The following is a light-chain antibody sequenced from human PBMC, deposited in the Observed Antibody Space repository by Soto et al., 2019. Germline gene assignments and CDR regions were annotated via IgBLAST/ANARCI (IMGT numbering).Light chain of an antibody. V-gene: IGKV4-1*01. Sequence: DIVMTQSPDSLAVSLGERATINCKSSQSVLYSSNNKNYLAWYQQKPGQPPKLLIYWASTRESGVPDRFSGSGSGTDFTLTISSLQAEDVAVYYCQQYYSTPRVVGQGTKVDIK. CDR2: WAS. J-gene: IGKJ1*01. CDR3: QQYYSTPRV. CDR1: QSVLYSSNNKNY.